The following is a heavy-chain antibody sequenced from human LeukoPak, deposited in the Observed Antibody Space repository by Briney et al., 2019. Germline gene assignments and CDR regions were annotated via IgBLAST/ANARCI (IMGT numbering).Heavy chain of an antibody. V-gene: IGHV1-2*06. D-gene: IGHD6-19*01. CDR1: GYTFTGYY. CDR3: ARDQGYSSGWYGGGY. J-gene: IGHJ4*02. Sequence: GASVKVSCKASGYTFTGYYMHWVRQAPGQGLEWMGRINPNSGGTNYAQKFQGRVTMTRDTSISTAYMELSGLRSDDTAVYYWARDQGYSSGWYGGGYWGQGTLVTVSS. CDR2: INPNSGGT.